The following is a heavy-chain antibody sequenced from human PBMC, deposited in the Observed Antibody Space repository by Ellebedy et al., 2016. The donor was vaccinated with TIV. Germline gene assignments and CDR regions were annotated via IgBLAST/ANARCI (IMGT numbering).Heavy chain of an antibody. J-gene: IGHJ2*01. CDR3: ARKVPAPTTVPPNWYFDL. V-gene: IGHV3-21*01. CDR1: GFTFSDHY. Sequence: PGGSLRLSCAASGFTFSDHYMNWVRQAPGKGLEWVSSISGSSTYIYYADSVKGRFAISRDNAENSLYLQMNSLRAEDTAVYYCARKVPAPTTVPPNWYFDLWGRGTLVTVSS. CDR2: ISGSSTYI. D-gene: IGHD4-17*01.